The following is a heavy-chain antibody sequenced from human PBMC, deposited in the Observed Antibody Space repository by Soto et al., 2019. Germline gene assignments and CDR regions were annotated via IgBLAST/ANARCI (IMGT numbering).Heavy chain of an antibody. V-gene: IGHV3-30*18. CDR1: RFTFSSYG. CDR2: ISYDGTNK. D-gene: IGHD6-13*01. Sequence: PGGSLRLSCAASRFTFSSYGMHWVRQAPGKGLEWVAVISYDGTNKYYEDSVKGRFTISRDNSKNTLYLQMNSLRTEDTAVYYCAKSMFNSSPHYYGMDVWGQGTTVTVSS. J-gene: IGHJ6*02. CDR3: AKSMFNSSPHYYGMDV.